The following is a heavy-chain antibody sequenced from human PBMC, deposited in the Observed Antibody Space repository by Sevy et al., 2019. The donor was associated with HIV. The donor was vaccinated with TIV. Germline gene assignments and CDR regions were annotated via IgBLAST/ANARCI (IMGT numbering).Heavy chain of an antibody. D-gene: IGHD3-22*01. J-gene: IGHJ4*02. CDR3: ARMGDYYDSSGYYPLKF. CDR1: GYTFTGYY. CDR2: INPNTGGT. V-gene: IGHV1-2*02. Sequence: ASVKVSCKAFGYTFTGYYIHWVRQAPGQGLEWMGWINPNTGGTYFAKKFQDSVTLTTDTSVNTAYMELRSLTFDDTAVYYCARMGDYYDSSGYYPLKFWGQGTLVTVSS.